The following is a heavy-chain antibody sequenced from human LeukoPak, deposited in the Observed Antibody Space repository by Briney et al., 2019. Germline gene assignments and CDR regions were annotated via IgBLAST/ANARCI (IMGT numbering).Heavy chain of an antibody. J-gene: IGHJ4*02. V-gene: IGHV4-38-2*02. CDR1: GGSISSYY. CDR2: IYHSGST. D-gene: IGHD5-18*01. CDR3: AREVGDPAMVRFDY. Sequence: PSETLSLTCTVSGGSISSYYWGWIRQPPGKGLEWIGSIYHSGSTYYNPSLKSRVTISVDTSRNQFSLKLSSVTAADTAVYYCAREVGDPAMVRFDYWGQGTLVTVSS.